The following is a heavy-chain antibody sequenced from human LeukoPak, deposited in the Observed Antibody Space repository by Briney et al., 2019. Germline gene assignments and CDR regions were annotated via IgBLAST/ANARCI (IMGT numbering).Heavy chain of an antibody. CDR3: TTHDYSNFAHDY. V-gene: IGHV3-15*01. CDR1: GFTFSNDW. D-gene: IGHD4-11*01. J-gene: IGHJ4*02. Sequence: GGSLRLSCAASGFTFSNDWMTWVRQAPGKGLEWVGRIKNEKEGETTDYAAPVKGRFTISRDDSKNTLYLQMNSLKTEDTAVYYCTTHDYSNFAHDYWGQGTLVTVSS. CDR2: IKNEKEGETT.